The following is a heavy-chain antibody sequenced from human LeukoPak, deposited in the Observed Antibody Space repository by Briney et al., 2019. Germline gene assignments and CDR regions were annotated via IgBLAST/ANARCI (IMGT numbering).Heavy chain of an antibody. J-gene: IGHJ4*02. V-gene: IGHV3-23*01. D-gene: IGHD3-22*01. CDR3: ARDSGGLYYDNSGLDY. CDR1: GFTFSSYA. Sequence: SGGSLRLSCAASGFTFSSYAMSWVRQAPGKGLEWVSAISGSGGSTYYADSVKGRFTISRDNSKDTLYLQMNSLRAEDTAVYYCARDSGGLYYDNSGLDYWGQGTLVTVSS. CDR2: ISGSGGST.